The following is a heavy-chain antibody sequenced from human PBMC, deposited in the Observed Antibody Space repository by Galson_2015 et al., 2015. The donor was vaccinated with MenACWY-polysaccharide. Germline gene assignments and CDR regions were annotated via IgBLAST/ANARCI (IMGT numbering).Heavy chain of an antibody. V-gene: IGHV1-8*01. CDR2: MNPNSANT. Sequence: SVKVSCKASGYTFTSYDINWVRQATGRGLEWMGWMNPNSANTGYAQKFQGRVTMTRNTSISTAYMELSSLTSEDTAVYYCAGGRLDTAVAAPAGVLLDYWGQGILVTVSS. D-gene: IGHD6-19*01. CDR1: GYTFTSYD. J-gene: IGHJ4*02. CDR3: AGGRLDTAVAAPAGVLLDY.